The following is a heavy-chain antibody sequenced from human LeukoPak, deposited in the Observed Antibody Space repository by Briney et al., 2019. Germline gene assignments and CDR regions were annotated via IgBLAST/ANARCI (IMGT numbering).Heavy chain of an antibody. CDR1: GYTFTSYG. CDR2: ISAYNGNT. CDR3: ARLPPPKRGYSYSPPYDY. V-gene: IGHV1-18*01. D-gene: IGHD5-18*01. J-gene: IGHJ4*02. Sequence: ASVKVSCKASGYTFTSYGISWVRQAPGQGLEWMGWISAYNGNTNYAQKLQGRVTMTTDTSTSTAYMELRSLRSDDTAVYYCARLPPPKRGYSYSPPYDYWGQGTLVTVSS.